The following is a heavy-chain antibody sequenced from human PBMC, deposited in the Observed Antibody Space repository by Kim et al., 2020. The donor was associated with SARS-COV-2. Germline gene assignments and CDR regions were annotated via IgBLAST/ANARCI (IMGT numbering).Heavy chain of an antibody. V-gene: IGHV3-73*01. D-gene: IGHD6-25*01. Sequence: GGSLRLSCAASGFTFSGSPIHWVRQAAGKGPEWVGRVGHKAHNYATTYGASVKARFTITRDDSKNTAYLQMNSLKSEDTAVYYCTSLITAWGQGTLVTVPP. CDR3: TSLITA. CDR1: GFTFSGSP. CDR2: VGHKAHNYAT. J-gene: IGHJ4*02.